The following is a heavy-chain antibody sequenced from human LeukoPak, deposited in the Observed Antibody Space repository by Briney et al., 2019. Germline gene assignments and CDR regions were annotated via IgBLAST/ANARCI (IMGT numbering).Heavy chain of an antibody. CDR2: FDPEDGET. CDR1: GYTLTELS. V-gene: IGHV1-24*01. D-gene: IGHD2-2*01. Sequence: ASVKVSCKVSGYTLTELSMHWVRQAPGKGLEWMGGFDPEDGETIYAQKFQGRVTMTEDTSTDTAYMELSSLRSEDTAVYYCSRVEYQLLPNDYWGQGTLVTVSS. CDR3: SRVEYQLLPNDY. J-gene: IGHJ4*02.